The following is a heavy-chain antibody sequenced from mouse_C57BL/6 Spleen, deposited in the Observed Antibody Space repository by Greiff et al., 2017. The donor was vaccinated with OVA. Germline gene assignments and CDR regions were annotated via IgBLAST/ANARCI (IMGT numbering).Heavy chain of an antibody. D-gene: IGHD2-4*01. J-gene: IGHJ3*01. Sequence: VKLLESGAELVRPGASVTLSCKASGYTFTDYEMHWVKQTPVHGLEWIGAIDPETGGTAYNQKFKGKAILTADKSSSTAYMELRSLTSEDSAVYYCTRDYDGAWFAYWGQGTLVTVSA. V-gene: IGHV1-15*01. CDR2: IDPETGGT. CDR3: TRDYDGAWFAY. CDR1: GYTFTDYE.